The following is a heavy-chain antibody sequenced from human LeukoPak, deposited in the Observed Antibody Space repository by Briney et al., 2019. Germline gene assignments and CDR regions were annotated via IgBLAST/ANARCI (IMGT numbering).Heavy chain of an antibody. J-gene: IGHJ4*02. V-gene: IGHV3-30*04. Sequence: GGSLRLSCAASGFIFSSYAMHWVRQAPGKGLEWVAVVSYDGSNTLHADSVKGRFTISRDNSRNTLYVQMDNLRVEDTAVYYCAREAEQWLVPGYWGQGTLVSVSS. CDR1: GFIFSSYA. D-gene: IGHD6-19*01. CDR2: VSYDGSNT. CDR3: AREAEQWLVPGY.